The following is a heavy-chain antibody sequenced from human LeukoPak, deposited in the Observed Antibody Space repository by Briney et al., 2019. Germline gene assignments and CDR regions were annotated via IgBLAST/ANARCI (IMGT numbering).Heavy chain of an antibody. CDR1: GGSISGFH. V-gene: IGHV4-59*12. D-gene: IGHD3-22*01. CDR2: IYYTGST. J-gene: IGHJ3*02. Sequence: SETLSLTCTVSGGSISGFHWSWIRQPPGKGLEWIAYIYYTGSTNYNPSLKSRVTISLDTSRNQFSLKLSSVTAADTAVYYCARAGDYYDSSGYYRPEDAFDIWGQGTMVTVSS. CDR3: ARAGDYYDSSGYYRPEDAFDI.